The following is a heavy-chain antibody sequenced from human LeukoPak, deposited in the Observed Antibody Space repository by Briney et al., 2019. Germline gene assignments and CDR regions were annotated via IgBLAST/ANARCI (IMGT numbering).Heavy chain of an antibody. CDR3: ASDIAAAARGAFDI. CDR1: GFTVSSNY. CDR2: ISGSGGST. J-gene: IGHJ3*02. V-gene: IGHV3-23*01. D-gene: IGHD6-13*01. Sequence: GGSLRLPCAASGFTVSSNYMNWVRQAPGKGLEWVSAISGSGGSTYYADSVKGRFTISRDNSKNTLYLQMNSLRAEDTAVYYCASDIAAAARGAFDIWGQGTMVTVSS.